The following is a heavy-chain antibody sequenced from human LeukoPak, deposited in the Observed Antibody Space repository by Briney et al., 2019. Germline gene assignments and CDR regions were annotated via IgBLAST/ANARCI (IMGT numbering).Heavy chain of an antibody. CDR3: TRYRYYDILTGYPYEYFQH. D-gene: IGHD3-9*01. Sequence: GGSLRLSCTASGFTFGDYAMSWFRQAPGKGLEWVGFIRSKAYGGTTEYAASVKGRFTISRDDSKSIAYLQMNSLKTEDTAVYYCTRYRYYDILTGYPYEYFQHWGQGTLVTVSS. V-gene: IGHV3-49*03. CDR1: GFTFGDYA. J-gene: IGHJ1*01. CDR2: IRSKAYGGTT.